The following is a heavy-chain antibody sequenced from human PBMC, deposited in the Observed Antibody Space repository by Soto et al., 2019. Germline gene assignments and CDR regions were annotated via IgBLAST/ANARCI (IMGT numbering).Heavy chain of an antibody. CDR1: GFTFSSYG. Sequence: PGGSLRLSCAASGFTFSSYGMHWVRQAPGKGLEWVAVISYDGSNKYYADSVKGRFTISRDNSKNTLYLQMNSLRAEDTAVYYCAKDRESSGTHYYYGMDVWGQGTTVTVSS. J-gene: IGHJ6*02. D-gene: IGHD3-22*01. CDR3: AKDRESSGTHYYYGMDV. CDR2: ISYDGSNK. V-gene: IGHV3-30*18.